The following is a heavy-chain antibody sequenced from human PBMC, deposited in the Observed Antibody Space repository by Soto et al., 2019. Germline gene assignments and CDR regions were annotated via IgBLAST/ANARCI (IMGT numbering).Heavy chain of an antibody. CDR2: IIPIFGTA. CDR3: ARGGGLIVITPYYFYYMDV. CDR1: GGTFSSYA. V-gene: IGHV1-69*06. D-gene: IGHD3-22*01. J-gene: IGHJ6*03. Sequence: SVKVSCKASGGTFSSYAISWVRQAPGQGLEWMGGIIPIFGTANYAQKFQGRVTITADTSTSTAYMELRSLRSDDTAVYYFARGGGLIVITPYYFYYMDVWGTGTTVTVSS.